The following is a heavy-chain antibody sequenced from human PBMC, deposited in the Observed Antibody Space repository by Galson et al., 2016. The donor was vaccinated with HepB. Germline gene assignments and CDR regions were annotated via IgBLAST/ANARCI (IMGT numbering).Heavy chain of an antibody. CDR1: GDTFKNYA. D-gene: IGHD3-10*01. Sequence: SCKASGDTFKNYAVFWVRQAPGQGLEWMGGIIPIFGTAHYSQNFRGRLSISADTSTSTAYLELSNLRSGDTAVYYCATYKGDLVYTQAEAMDVWGQGTTVIVSS. CDR2: IIPIFGTA. V-gene: IGHV1-69*06. CDR3: ATYKGDLVYTQAEAMDV. J-gene: IGHJ6*02.